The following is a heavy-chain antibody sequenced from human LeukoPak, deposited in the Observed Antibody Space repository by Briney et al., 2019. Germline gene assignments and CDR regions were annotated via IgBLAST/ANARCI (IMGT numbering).Heavy chain of an antibody. J-gene: IGHJ4*02. V-gene: IGHV3-9*01. CDR1: GFTFDDYA. Sequence: GGSLRLSCAASGFTFDDYAMHWVRQAPGKGLEWVSGISWNSGSIGYADSVKGRFTISRDNAKNSLYLQMSSLRVEDTAVYYCASYLYWWSDLGYWGQGTLVTVSS. CDR3: ASYLYWWSDLGY. CDR2: ISWNSGSI. D-gene: IGHD2-8*02.